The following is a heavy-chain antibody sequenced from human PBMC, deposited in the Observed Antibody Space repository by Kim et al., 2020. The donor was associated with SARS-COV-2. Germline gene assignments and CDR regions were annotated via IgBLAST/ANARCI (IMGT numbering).Heavy chain of an antibody. J-gene: IGHJ4*02. CDR1: GGSISSSSYY. CDR3: ARHLRRWLQLHPYYFDY. D-gene: IGHD5-12*01. V-gene: IGHV4-39*01. CDR2: IYYSGST. Sequence: SETLSLTCTVSGGSISSSSYYWGWIRQPPGKGLEWIGSIYYSGSTYYNPSLKSRVTISVDTSKNQFSLKLSSVTAADTAVYYCARHLRRWLQLHPYYFDYWGQGTLAT.